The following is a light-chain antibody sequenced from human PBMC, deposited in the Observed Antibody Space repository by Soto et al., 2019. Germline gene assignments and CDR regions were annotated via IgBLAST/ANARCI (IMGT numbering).Light chain of an antibody. CDR3: QQVYDFPWT. V-gene: IGKV1-39*01. J-gene: IGKJ1*01. CDR1: ETLNSF. CDR2: AAS. Sequence: IQLTQSPSYLYASVGDRVTITCRASETLNSFLNWYQQKPGKAPQVLIYAASDLRSGVPSRFIGSGSETDFTLTIDGLRPEDFAPYYCQQVYDFPWTFGQGTKVELK.